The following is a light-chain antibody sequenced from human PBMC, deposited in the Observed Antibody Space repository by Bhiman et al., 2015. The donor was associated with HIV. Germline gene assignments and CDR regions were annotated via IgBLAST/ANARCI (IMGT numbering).Light chain of an antibody. V-gene: IGLV2-14*03. CDR3: TSYTISSLYV. CDR2: DVS. Sequence: QSALTQPASVSGSPGQSITISCTGTSSDVGGYNYVSWFQQHPGKAPKLMIYDVSKRSSGVSNRFSGSKSGNTASLTISGLQAEDEADYYCTSYTISSLYVFGTGTKVTVL. J-gene: IGLJ1*01. CDR1: SSDVGGYNY.